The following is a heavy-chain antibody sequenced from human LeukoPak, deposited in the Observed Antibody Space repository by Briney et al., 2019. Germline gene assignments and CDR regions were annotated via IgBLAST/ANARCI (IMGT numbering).Heavy chain of an antibody. CDR2: IKDDGSDK. Sequence: GGSLRLSCAASGFSISNYWMSWVRQAPGKGLEWVANIKDDGSDKYYVDSVKGRFTISRDNAKNSLYLQMNSLRVEDTAVYYCARDQSSRPLGYWGQGTPVTVFS. J-gene: IGHJ4*02. CDR1: GFSISNYW. V-gene: IGHV3-7*01. CDR3: ARDQSSRPLGY. D-gene: IGHD3-16*01.